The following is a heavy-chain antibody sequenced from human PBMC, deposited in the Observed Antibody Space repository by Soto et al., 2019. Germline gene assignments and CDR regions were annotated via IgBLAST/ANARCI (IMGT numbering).Heavy chain of an antibody. CDR1: GGSISSGGYY. J-gene: IGHJ5*02. Sequence: QVQLQESGPGLVKPSQTLSLTCTVSGGSISSGGYYWSWIRQHPGKGLEWIGYIYYSGSTYYNPSLKSRVTISVDTSKNQFSLKLSSVTAADTAVYYYARDSVVRYCSSTSCYRNSNWFDPWGQGTLVTVSS. CDR3: ARDSVVRYCSSTSCYRNSNWFDP. CDR2: IYYSGST. D-gene: IGHD2-2*02. V-gene: IGHV4-31*03.